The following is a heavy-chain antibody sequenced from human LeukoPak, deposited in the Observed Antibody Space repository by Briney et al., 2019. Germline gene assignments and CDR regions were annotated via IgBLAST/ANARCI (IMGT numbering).Heavy chain of an antibody. CDR1: GGSISSYY. D-gene: IGHD3-16*02. CDR2: IYSTATT. CDR3: ARGAYRHFDY. Sequence: SETLSLTCTVSGGSISSYYWSWIRQPPGEGLEWIGYIYSTATTNYNPSLKSRGTMSLDTSKNQFSLRLSSVTAEDTAVYYCARGAYRHFDYWGQGILVTVSS. V-gene: IGHV4-59*08. J-gene: IGHJ4*02.